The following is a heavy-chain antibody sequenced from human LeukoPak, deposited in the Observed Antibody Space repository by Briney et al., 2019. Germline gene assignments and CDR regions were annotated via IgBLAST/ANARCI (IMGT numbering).Heavy chain of an antibody. V-gene: IGHV3-74*01. CDR3: AGIGATATHIDY. CDR2: INIDDTSI. CDR1: GFTFNKYW. Sequence: SGGSLRISCAASGFTFNKYWMHWVRQAPGKGLVWVSRINIDDTSISYADSVKGRFTISRDNAKKTLYLQMNSLRAEDTAVYYCAGIGATATHIDYWGQGTLVTVSS. D-gene: IGHD6-13*01. J-gene: IGHJ4*02.